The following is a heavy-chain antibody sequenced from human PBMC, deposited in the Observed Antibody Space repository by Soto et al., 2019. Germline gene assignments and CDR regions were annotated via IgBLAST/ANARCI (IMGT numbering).Heavy chain of an antibody. CDR3: ARTNPDIVVVVAARVGISFDI. CDR2: IYYSGST. CDR1: GGSISSGGYY. V-gene: IGHV4-31*03. Sequence: SETLSLTCTVSGGSISSGGYYWSWIRQHPGKGLEWIGYIYYSGSTYYNPSLKSRVTISVDTSKNQFSLKLSSVTAADTAVYYCARTNPDIVVVVAARVGISFDIWGQGTMVTVSS. D-gene: IGHD2-15*01. J-gene: IGHJ3*02.